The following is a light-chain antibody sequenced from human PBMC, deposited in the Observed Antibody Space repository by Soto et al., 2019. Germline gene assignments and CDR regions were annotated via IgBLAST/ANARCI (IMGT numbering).Light chain of an antibody. CDR3: SSYTSSSTLLYV. CDR1: SSEVGGYNY. V-gene: IGLV2-14*01. Sequence: QSALPQPASVSGSPRQSITISCTGTSSEVGGYNYVSWYQQHPGKAPKLMIYDVSNRPSGVSNRFSGSKSGNTASLTISGLQAEDEADYYCSSYTSSSTLLYVFGTGTKLTVL. J-gene: IGLJ1*01. CDR2: DVS.